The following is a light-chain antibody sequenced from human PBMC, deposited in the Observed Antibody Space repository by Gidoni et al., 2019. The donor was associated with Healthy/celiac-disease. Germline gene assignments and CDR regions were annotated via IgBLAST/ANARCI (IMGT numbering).Light chain of an antibody. CDR1: QSVSSY. V-gene: IGKV3-11*01. J-gene: IGKJ2*01. Sequence: EIVFTQSPATLYLSPGERATLSCKASQSVSSYLAWYQQKPGQAPRLLIYDASNRATGIPARFSGSGSGTDFTLTISSLEPEDFAVYYWQQRSNWPRTFGQGTKLEIK. CDR2: DAS. CDR3: QQRSNWPRT.